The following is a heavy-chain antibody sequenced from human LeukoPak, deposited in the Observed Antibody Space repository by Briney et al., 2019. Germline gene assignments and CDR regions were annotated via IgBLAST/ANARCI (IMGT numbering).Heavy chain of an antibody. J-gene: IGHJ4*02. CDR1: GYTLTGYY. D-gene: IGHD3-22*01. CDR2: INPNSGGT. CDR3: ARVGYYESSGYYEY. V-gene: IGHV1-2*06. Sequence: AASVKVSCKASGYTLTGYYMHWVRQAPGQGLEWMGRINPNSGGTNYAQKFQGRVTMTRDTSISTVYMEPSRLRSDDTAVYYCARVGYYESSGYYEYWGQGTLVTVSS.